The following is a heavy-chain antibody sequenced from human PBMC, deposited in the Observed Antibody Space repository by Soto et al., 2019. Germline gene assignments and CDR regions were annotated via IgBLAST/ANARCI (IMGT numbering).Heavy chain of an antibody. CDR1: GYSFTSYW. V-gene: IGHV5-10-1*01. Sequence: RGESLKISCKGSGYSFTSYWISWVRQMPGKGLEWMGRIDPSDSYTNYSPSFQGHVTISADKSISTAYLQWSSLKASDTAMYYCARSNYYDSSGYYYSLYSYGMDVWGQGTTVTV. D-gene: IGHD3-22*01. CDR3: ARSNYYDSSGYYYSLYSYGMDV. J-gene: IGHJ6*02. CDR2: IDPSDSYT.